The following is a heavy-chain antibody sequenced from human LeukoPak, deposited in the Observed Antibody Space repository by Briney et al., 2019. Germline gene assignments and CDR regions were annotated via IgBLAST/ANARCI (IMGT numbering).Heavy chain of an antibody. Sequence: PSGTLSLTCAVSGGSISSNNWWGWVRQPPGKGLEWIGYIYYSGSTNYNPSLKSRVTISVDTSKNQFSLKLSSVTAADTAVYYCARFDCSGGSCYSDYWGQGTLVTVSS. V-gene: IGHV4-4*02. CDR1: GGSISSNNW. CDR2: IYYSGST. D-gene: IGHD2-15*01. J-gene: IGHJ4*02. CDR3: ARFDCSGGSCYSDY.